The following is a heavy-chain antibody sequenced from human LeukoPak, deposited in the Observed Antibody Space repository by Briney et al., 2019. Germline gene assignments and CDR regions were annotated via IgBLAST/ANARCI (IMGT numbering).Heavy chain of an antibody. D-gene: IGHD2-2*01. J-gene: IGHJ4*02. CDR1: ALTFSSYG. CDR3: ARVSCSRTSCYVGYSYGSSYFDY. V-gene: IGHV3-30*02. Sequence: GGSLRLSCAASALTFSSYGMHWVRQAPGKGLEWLAFIRYDGSNKYYADSVKGRFTISRDNSKNTLYLQMNSLRAEDTAVYYCARVSCSRTSCYVGYSYGSSYFDYWGQGTLVTVSS. CDR2: IRYDGSNK.